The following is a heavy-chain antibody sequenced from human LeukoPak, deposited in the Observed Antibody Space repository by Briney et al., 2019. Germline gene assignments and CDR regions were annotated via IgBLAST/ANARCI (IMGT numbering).Heavy chain of an antibody. Sequence: GESLKISCKGSGYSFTSYWIGWVRQMPGKGLEWMGIIYPGDSDTRYSPSFQGQVTISADKSISTAYLQWSSLKASDTAMYYCARSIGSSGYYLNWFDPWGQGTLVTVSS. D-gene: IGHD3-22*01. CDR3: ARSIGSSGYYLNWFDP. CDR1: GYSFTSYW. V-gene: IGHV5-51*01. J-gene: IGHJ5*02. CDR2: IYPGDSDT.